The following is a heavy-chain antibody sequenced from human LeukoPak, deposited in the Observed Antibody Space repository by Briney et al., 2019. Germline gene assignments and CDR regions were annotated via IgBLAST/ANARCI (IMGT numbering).Heavy chain of an antibody. CDR3: ARQGNFYFYYMDV. V-gene: IGHV3-53*05. J-gene: IGHJ6*03. CDR1: GFTVSSNY. CDR2: IYSGGST. Sequence: PGGSLRLSCAASGFTVSSNYMSWVRQAPGKGLEWVSVIYSGGSTYYVDSVEGRFIISRDNSKNTVYLQMNSLKPDDTAVYYCARQGNFYFYYMDVWGKGTTVTVSS.